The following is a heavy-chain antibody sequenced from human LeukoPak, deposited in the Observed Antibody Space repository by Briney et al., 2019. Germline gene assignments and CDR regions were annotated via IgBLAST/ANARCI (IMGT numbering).Heavy chain of an antibody. J-gene: IGHJ3*02. V-gene: IGHV3-21*01. Sequence: GGSLRLSCAASGFTFSSYSMNWVRQAPGKGLEWVSSISSSTSYIYYADSVKGRFTISRDNAKNSLYLQMNSLRAEDTAVYYCARALPSPLYSGSYADAFDIWGQGTMVSVAS. CDR3: ARALPSPLYSGSYADAFDI. D-gene: IGHD1-26*01. CDR1: GFTFSSYS. CDR2: ISSSTSYI.